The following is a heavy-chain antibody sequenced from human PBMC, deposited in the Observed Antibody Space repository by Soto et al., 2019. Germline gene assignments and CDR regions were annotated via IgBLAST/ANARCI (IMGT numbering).Heavy chain of an antibody. V-gene: IGHV3-48*04. J-gene: IGHJ3*02. CDR2: ISSSSSVI. CDR1: GFTLSTYS. Sequence: GGSLRLSCSVSGFTLSTYSMAWIRQAPGKGLEWLSYISSSSSVIYYADSVKGRITVSRDNGKNALILQMHSLRADDTAVYYCARYLIIPRAFDIWGQGTAVTVSS. D-gene: IGHD2-21*01. CDR3: ARYLIIPRAFDI.